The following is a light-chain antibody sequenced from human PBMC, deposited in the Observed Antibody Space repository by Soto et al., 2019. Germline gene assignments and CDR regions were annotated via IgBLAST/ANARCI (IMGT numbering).Light chain of an antibody. Sequence: ELVLTQSPGTLSLSPGERATLSCRASQSFSSNLSWYQQTTGQAPRLLIFGASIRATGIPARFSGSGSGTDFTLTISSLQSEDFAVYYCQQYYGRPPWTFGQGTKVDIK. V-gene: IGKV3-15*01. CDR3: QQYYGRPPWT. CDR2: GAS. CDR1: QSFSSN. J-gene: IGKJ1*01.